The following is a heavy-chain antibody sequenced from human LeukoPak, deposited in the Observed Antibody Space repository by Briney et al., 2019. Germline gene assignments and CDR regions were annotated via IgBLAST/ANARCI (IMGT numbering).Heavy chain of an antibody. CDR2: FDPEDGET. V-gene: IGHV1-24*01. CDR1: GYTLTELS. CDR3: ATRRRGGAARRFDY. Sequence: ASVKVSCKVSGYTLTELSMHWVRQAPGKGLEWMGGFDPEDGETIYAQKFQGRVTMTEDTSTDTAYMELSSLRSEDTAVYYCATRRRGGAARRFDYWGQGTLVTVSS. J-gene: IGHJ4*02. D-gene: IGHD6-6*01.